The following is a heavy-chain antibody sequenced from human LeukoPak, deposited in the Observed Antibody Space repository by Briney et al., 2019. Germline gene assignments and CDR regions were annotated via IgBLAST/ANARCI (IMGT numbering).Heavy chain of an antibody. J-gene: IGHJ4*02. D-gene: IGHD5-18*01. CDR2: ISWNSGDI. CDR3: AKVSGYSYGFFDY. Sequence: GGSLRLSCVASGFTFDDSAMHWVRQAPGKGLEWVSGISWNSGDIGYADSVKGRFTISRDNAKNSLYLQMTSLRAEDTASYYSAKVSGYSYGFFDYWGQGILVTVSS. CDR1: GFTFDDSA. V-gene: IGHV3-9*01.